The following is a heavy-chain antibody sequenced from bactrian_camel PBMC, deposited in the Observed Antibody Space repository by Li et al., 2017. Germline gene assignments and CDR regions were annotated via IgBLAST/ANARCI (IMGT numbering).Heavy chain of an antibody. D-gene: IGHD2*01. CDR3: AVDLGNGGYCNVGPRSRPRSGY. Sequence: HVQLVESGGGSVQDGGSLRLSCVASGDTSGRYCMGWFRQIPDKEREGVAGIESDGSTSYADSVKGRFTVSQDSAKNILYLQMHSLKPEDTAMYYCAVDLGNGGYCNVGPRSRPRSGYWGQGTQVTVS. CDR2: IESDGST. J-gene: IGHJ6*01. V-gene: IGHV3S55*01. CDR1: GDTSGRYC.